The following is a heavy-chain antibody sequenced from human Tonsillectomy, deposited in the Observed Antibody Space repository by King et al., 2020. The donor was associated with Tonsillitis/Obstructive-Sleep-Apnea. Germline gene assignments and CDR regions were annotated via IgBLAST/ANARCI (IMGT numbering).Heavy chain of an antibody. V-gene: IGHV4-34*01. CDR1: GGSFSGYY. Sequence: LQQWGAGLLKPSETLSLTCAVYGGSFSGYYWSWIRQPPGKGLEWIGEINHSGSTNYNPSLKSRVTISVDTSKNQFSLKLSSVTAADTAVYYCARRGNVSVTFDIWGQGTMVTVSS. D-gene: IGHD3-10*01. J-gene: IGHJ3*02. CDR3: ARRGNVSVTFDI. CDR2: INHSGST.